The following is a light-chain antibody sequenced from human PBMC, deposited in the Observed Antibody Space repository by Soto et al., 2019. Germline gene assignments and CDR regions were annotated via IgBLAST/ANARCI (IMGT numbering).Light chain of an antibody. Sequence: QSVLTQPASVSGSPGQSITISCTGTSSDVGGYNYVSWYQQHPGRAPKLMIFEVTNRPSGVSDRFSGSKSGNTASLTISGLQAEDEADYYCSSYTTNSTPYVFGTGTKVNVL. V-gene: IGLV2-14*01. CDR2: EVT. J-gene: IGLJ1*01. CDR3: SSYTTNSTPYV. CDR1: SSDVGGYNY.